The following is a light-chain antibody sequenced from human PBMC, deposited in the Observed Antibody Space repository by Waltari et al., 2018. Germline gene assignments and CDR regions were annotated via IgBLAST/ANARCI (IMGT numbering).Light chain of an antibody. V-gene: IGLV1-40*01. CDR3: QSYDVSLSAWV. J-gene: IGLJ3*02. Sequence: QSVLTHPPPVSWAPGQRVTISCPGSSSNVGAGFDLHWYQQLPGTAPKLLIYDNINRPSGVPDRFSGSKSGTSASLAIAGLQAEDEAYYYCQSYDVSLSAWVFGGGTKVTVL. CDR1: SSNVGAGFD. CDR2: DNI.